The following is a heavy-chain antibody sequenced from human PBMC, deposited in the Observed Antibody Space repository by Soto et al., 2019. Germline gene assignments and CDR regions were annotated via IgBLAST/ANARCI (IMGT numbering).Heavy chain of an antibody. CDR1: GYSFTTYW. J-gene: IGHJ5*02. D-gene: IGHD5-18*01. Sequence: EVQLVQSGAEVKKPGESLRISCKGSGYSFTTYWISWVRQMPGKGLEWMGRIDPSDSYSYYSPSFQGHVTFSVDKSITTAYLQWSSLQASDTAMYYCARLSTAMSSHAAPSPPWGQGTLVTVSS. V-gene: IGHV5-10-1*03. CDR2: IDPSDSYS. CDR3: ARLSTAMSSHAAPSPP.